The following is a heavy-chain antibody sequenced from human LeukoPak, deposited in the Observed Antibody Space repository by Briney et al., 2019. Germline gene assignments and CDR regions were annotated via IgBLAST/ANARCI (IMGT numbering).Heavy chain of an antibody. CDR2: IIPIFGTA. V-gene: IGHV1-69*05. J-gene: IGHJ5*02. Sequence: SVKVSCKASGGTFSSYAISWVRQAPGQGLEWMGGIIPIFGTANYAQKFQGGVTITTDESTSTAYMELSSLRSEDTAVYYCARGAVAGLTWFDPWGQGTLVTVSS. CDR3: ARGAVAGLTWFDP. D-gene: IGHD6-19*01. CDR1: GGTFSSYA.